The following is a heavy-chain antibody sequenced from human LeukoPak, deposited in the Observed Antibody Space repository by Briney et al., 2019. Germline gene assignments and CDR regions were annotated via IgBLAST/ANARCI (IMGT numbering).Heavy chain of an antibody. Sequence: SEPLSLTCTVSGGSISTYYWNWIRQPPGKGLEWIGYIYHSGSTNYNPSLQSRVTISVDTSKNQFSLNLISVTAAHTSVYYCARGGAARLHFQNWGQGTLVTVSS. V-gene: IGHV4-59*01. D-gene: IGHD6-6*01. CDR3: ARGGAARLHFQN. CDR2: IYHSGST. CDR1: GGSISTYY. J-gene: IGHJ1*01.